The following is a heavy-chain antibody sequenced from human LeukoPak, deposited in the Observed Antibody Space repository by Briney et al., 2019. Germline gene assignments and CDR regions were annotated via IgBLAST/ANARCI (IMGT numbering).Heavy chain of an antibody. CDR2: AYYSGST. Sequence: TSETLSLTCSVFDGSISNYYWSWIRQPPGKGLEWIGYAYYSGSTTYNPSLKSRVTISVDTSKNQFSLRLRSVTAADTAVYYCARYGSVSYAFEYWGQGSLVTVSS. V-gene: IGHV4-59*01. J-gene: IGHJ4*02. CDR3: ARYGSVSYAFEY. CDR1: DGSISNYY. D-gene: IGHD3-10*01.